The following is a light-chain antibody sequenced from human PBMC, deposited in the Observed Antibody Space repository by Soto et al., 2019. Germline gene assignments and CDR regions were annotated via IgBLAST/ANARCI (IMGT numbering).Light chain of an antibody. V-gene: IGKV3-20*01. J-gene: IGKJ4*01. CDR3: QQYGSYPLT. CDR1: QSVSSNY. CDR2: GIS. Sequence: EIVLTQSPGTLSLSPGERANLSCRASQSVSSNYLAWYQQKTGQAPRLLIYGISTRATGIPDRFSGSGSGTDFTLTISRLEPEDFAVYYCQQYGSYPLTFGGGTKVDIK.